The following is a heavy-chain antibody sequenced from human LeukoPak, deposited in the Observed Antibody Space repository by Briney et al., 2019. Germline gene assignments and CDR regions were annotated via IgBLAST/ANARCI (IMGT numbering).Heavy chain of an antibody. CDR1: GYGFTSSW. CDR3: ARPSGTYNRFDY. CDR2: IYPVDSDT. J-gene: IGHJ4*02. Sequence: GESLKISCKGSGYGFTSSWIGWVRQMPGKGLEWMGIIYPVDSDTKYSPSFQGQVTISADKSISTAFPQWSSLKASDTAMYYCARPSGTYNRFDYWGQGTLVTVSS. D-gene: IGHD1-26*01. V-gene: IGHV5-51*01.